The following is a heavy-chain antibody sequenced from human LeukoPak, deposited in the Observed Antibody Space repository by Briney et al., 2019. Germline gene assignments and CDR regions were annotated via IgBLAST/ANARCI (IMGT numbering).Heavy chain of an antibody. CDR2: IIPIFGTA. CDR3: AREPLRTIFGVVIRYYFDY. CDR1: GGTFSSYA. D-gene: IGHD3-3*01. Sequence: SVKVSCKASGGTFSSYAISWVRQAPGQGLEWMGRIIPIFGTANYAQKFQGGVTITTDESTSTAYMELSSLRSEDTAVYYCAREPLRTIFGVVIRYYFDYWGQGTLVTVSS. J-gene: IGHJ4*02. V-gene: IGHV1-69*05.